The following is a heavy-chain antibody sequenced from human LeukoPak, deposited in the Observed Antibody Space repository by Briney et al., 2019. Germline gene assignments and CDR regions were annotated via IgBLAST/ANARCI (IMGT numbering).Heavy chain of an antibody. CDR1: GFTFSSYW. CDR2: INSDGSST. CDR3: AKHWSYCSTTSCFFSYYYYMDV. V-gene: IGHV3-74*01. D-gene: IGHD2-2*01. J-gene: IGHJ6*03. Sequence: GGSLRLSCAASGFTFSSYWMHWVRQAPGKGLVWVSRINSDGSSTSYADSVKGRFTISRDNAKNTLYLQMNSLRAEDTAVYYCAKHWSYCSTTSCFFSYYYYMDVWGKGTTVTVSS.